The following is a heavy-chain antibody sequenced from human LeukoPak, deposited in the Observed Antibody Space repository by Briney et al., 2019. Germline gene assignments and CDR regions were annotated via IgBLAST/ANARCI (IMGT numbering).Heavy chain of an antibody. Sequence: PGGSLRLSCAASGFTFSSNGMHWVRQAPGKGLEWVAVIWYDGSKKYYADSVKGRFTISRDNSMNTLYLQMNSLRAEETAVYYCARMSGSYLDYWGQGTLVTVSS. CDR1: GFTFSSNG. CDR2: IWYDGSKK. D-gene: IGHD1-26*01. V-gene: IGHV3-33*01. CDR3: ARMSGSYLDY. J-gene: IGHJ4*02.